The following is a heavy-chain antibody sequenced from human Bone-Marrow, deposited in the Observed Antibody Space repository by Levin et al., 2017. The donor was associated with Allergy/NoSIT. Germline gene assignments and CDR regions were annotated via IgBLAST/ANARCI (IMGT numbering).Heavy chain of an antibody. V-gene: IGHV3-9*01. D-gene: IGHD3-16*01. Sequence: GGSLRLSCAASGFTFDDYAMHWVRQAPGKGLEWVSGIHWDSGRIAYADSVKGRFTVSRDNARNSLFLQMNSLRVEDTALYYCVRDNLAPGGWDSTWYFHYWGQGTLVTVSS. CDR2: IHWDSGRI. J-gene: IGHJ4*02. CDR3: VRDNLAPGGWDSTWYFHY. CDR1: GFTFDDYA.